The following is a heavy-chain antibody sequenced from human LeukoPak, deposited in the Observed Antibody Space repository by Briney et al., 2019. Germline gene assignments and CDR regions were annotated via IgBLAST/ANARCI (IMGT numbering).Heavy chain of an antibody. J-gene: IGHJ3*02. CDR3: ATHPMVRGEDAFDI. CDR1: GYTLTELS. V-gene: IGHV1-24*01. D-gene: IGHD3-10*01. CDR2: FDPEDGET. Sequence: ASVKVSCKVSGYTLTELSMHWVRQAPGKGLEWMGGFDPEDGETIYAQKFQGRVTMTEDTSTDTAYMELSSLRSEDTAVYYCATHPMVRGEDAFDIWGQGTMVTVSS.